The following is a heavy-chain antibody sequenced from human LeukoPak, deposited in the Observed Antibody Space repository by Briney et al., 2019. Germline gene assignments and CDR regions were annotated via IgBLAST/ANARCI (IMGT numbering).Heavy chain of an antibody. V-gene: IGHV1-69*06. D-gene: IGHD2-15*01. CDR2: IIPIFGTA. Sequence: ASVKVSCKTSGYTFTSYDINWVRQAPGQGLEWMGGIIPIFGTANYAQKFQGRVTITADKSTSTAYMELSSLRSEDTAVYYCARACGYCSGGSCYLPNWGQGTLVTVSS. J-gene: IGHJ4*02. CDR1: GYTFTSYD. CDR3: ARACGYCSGGSCYLPN.